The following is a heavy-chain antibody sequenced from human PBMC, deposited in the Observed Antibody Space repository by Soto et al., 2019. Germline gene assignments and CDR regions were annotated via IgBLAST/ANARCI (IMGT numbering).Heavy chain of an antibody. D-gene: IGHD3-16*01. J-gene: IGHJ4*02. V-gene: IGHV4-59*02. CDR2: MHSSGTS. Sequence: PSETLSLTCNVSGGSVSGYFWSWIRQPPGKGLEYIGFMHSSGTSNYNSSLKSRVTISVDTSKNQISLELKSVTTVDTAVYYCARSGYTFGGVVWRQGILVTVSS. CDR3: ARSGYTFGGVV. CDR1: GGSVSGYF.